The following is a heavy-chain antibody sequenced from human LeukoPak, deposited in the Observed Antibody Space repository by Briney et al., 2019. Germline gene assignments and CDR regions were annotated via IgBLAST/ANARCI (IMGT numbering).Heavy chain of an antibody. D-gene: IGHD6-19*01. J-gene: IGHJ4*02. CDR1: GFTFSSYA. V-gene: IGHV3-9*01. Sequence: SGGSLRLSCAASGFTFSSYAMSWVRQAPGKGLEWVSGISWNSGSIGYADSVKGRFTISRDNAKNSLYLQMNSLRAEDTALYYCAKDSSSGWYNFDYWGQGTLVTVSS. CDR2: ISWNSGSI. CDR3: AKDSSSGWYNFDY.